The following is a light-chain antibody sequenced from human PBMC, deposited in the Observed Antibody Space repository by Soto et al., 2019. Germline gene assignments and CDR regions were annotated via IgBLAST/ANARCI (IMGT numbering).Light chain of an antibody. J-gene: IGKJ4*01. CDR1: QSVSSN. V-gene: IGKV3-15*01. CDR3: QQRSNWTLT. CDR2: GAS. Sequence: EIVMTQSPATLSVSPGERATLSCRASQSVSSNLAWYQQKPGQAPRLLIYGASTRATGIPARFSGSGSGTEFTLTISSLEPEDFAVYYCQQRSNWTLTFGGGTNVDIK.